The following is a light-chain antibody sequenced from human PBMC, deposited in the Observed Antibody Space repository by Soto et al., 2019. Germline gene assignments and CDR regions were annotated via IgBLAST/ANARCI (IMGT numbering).Light chain of an antibody. CDR3: QQYGCSVPWT. J-gene: IGKJ1*01. V-gene: IGKV3-20*01. CDR1: QTISRNY. CDR2: GAS. Sequence: ELVLTQSPGTLSLSPGERATVSCRASQTISRNYLVWYQKKPGQAPRLLIYGASTRATGIPERFTGSGSGTDFTLTITRLEREDFAVYYCQQYGCSVPWTFGQVTKVE.